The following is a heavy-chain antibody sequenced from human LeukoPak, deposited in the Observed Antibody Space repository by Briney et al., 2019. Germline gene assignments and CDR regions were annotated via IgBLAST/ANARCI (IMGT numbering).Heavy chain of an antibody. CDR2: INHTGST. V-gene: IGHV4-34*01. D-gene: IGHD6-19*01. CDR1: GGSFSTYY. J-gene: IGHJ1*01. CDR3: ARPGGRSGLAEYFQL. Sequence: PSETLSLTCAVYGGSFSTYYWSWIRQPPGKGLEWVGEINHTGSTNYNPSLKSRVTISVDTSKNQFSLKLTSVTAADTAVYYCARPGGRSGLAEYFQLWGQGTLVTVSS.